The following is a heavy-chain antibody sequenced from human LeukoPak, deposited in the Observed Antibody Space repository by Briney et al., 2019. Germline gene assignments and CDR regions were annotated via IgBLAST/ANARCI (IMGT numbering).Heavy chain of an antibody. CDR1: GFTFGDYY. Sequence: GGPLRLSCAASGFTFGDYYMSWIRQAPGKGLEWVSYISSSSSNIFYADSVKGRFTISRDNAKNSLYLQMNSLRAEDTAVYYCARDDTVTSHFDYWGQGTLVTVSS. CDR3: ARDDTVTSHFDY. J-gene: IGHJ4*02. V-gene: IGHV3-11*04. D-gene: IGHD4-11*01. CDR2: ISSSSSNI.